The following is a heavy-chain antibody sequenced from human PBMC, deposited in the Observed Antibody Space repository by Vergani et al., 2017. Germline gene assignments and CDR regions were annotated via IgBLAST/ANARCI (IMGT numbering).Heavy chain of an antibody. CDR2: IYGSGNI. Sequence: QVQLLESGPGLVKPSQTLSPTCSVSGVSVSSTAFYWYWIRQPAGKGLEWIGRIYGSGNINYNPSLGSRVKISRDTSKNQFSLKVHSVTAAETAVYYCARGETRTDWLDPWGQGTQVIVSS. CDR1: GVSVSSTAFY. D-gene: IGHD3/OR15-3a*01. V-gene: IGHV4-61*02. J-gene: IGHJ5*02. CDR3: ARGETRTDWLDP.